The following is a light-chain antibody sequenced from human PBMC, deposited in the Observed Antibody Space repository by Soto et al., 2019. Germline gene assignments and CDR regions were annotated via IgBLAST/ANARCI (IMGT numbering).Light chain of an antibody. Sequence: EIVMTQSPATLSVSPGERATLSCRASQSVSSNLAWYQQKPGQAPRLLIYGASTRATGIPARFSGSGSGTDFTLTISSLQSKVFAVYYCQQYNNWPPLTFGGGTKVEIK. J-gene: IGKJ4*01. V-gene: IGKV3-15*01. CDR1: QSVSSN. CDR2: GAS. CDR3: QQYNNWPPLT.